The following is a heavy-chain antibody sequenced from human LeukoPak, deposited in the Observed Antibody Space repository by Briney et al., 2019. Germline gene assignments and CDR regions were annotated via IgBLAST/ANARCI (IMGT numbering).Heavy chain of an antibody. CDR1: GFTFSSYN. CDR3: ARGKTSQNIVTRKTYNWFDP. Sequence: GGSLRLSCAASGFTFSSYNMNWVRQAPGKGLEWVSSISSSSDYIYYADSVKGRFTISRDNAKNSLYLQMKSLRAEDTAAYYCARGKTSQNIVTRKTYNWFDPWGQGTLVTVSS. CDR2: ISSSSDYI. V-gene: IGHV3-21*01. J-gene: IGHJ5*02. D-gene: IGHD2/OR15-2a*01.